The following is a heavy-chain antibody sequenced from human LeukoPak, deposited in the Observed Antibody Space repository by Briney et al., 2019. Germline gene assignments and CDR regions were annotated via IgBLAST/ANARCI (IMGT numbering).Heavy chain of an antibody. CDR3: ARDRGGSSWYVNYYYGMDV. D-gene: IGHD6-13*01. CDR2: ISYDGSNK. J-gene: IGHJ6*02. Sequence: GGSLRLSCAASGFTFSSYAMHWVRQAPGKGLKWVAVISYDGSNKYYADSVKGRFTISRDNSKNTLYLQMNSLRAEDTAVYYCARDRGGSSWYVNYYYGMDVWGQGTTVTVSS. V-gene: IGHV3-30-3*01. CDR1: GFTFSSYA.